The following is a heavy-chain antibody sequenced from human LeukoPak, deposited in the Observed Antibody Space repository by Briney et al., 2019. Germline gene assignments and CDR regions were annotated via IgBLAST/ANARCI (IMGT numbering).Heavy chain of an antibody. CDR2: IASDGSST. CDR1: GFTLSSYW. V-gene: IGHV3-74*01. CDR3: ARGRPHGNDY. J-gene: IGHJ4*02. Sequence: GGSLRLSCAASGFTLSSYWMNWVRQAPGKGLVWVSRIASDGSSTTYADSVKGRFSISRDNAKNTLYLQMNSLRVEDTAVYYCARGRPHGNDYWGQGTLVTVSS. D-gene: IGHD4-23*01.